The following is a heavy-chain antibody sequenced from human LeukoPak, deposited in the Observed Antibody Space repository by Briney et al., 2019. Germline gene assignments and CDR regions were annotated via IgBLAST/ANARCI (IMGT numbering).Heavy chain of an antibody. CDR2: ISRDSGTI. CDR1: GFTFDDFA. Sequence: PGGSLRLSCAASGFTFDDFAMHWVRQAPGKGLEGVSGISRDSGTIAYANSVKGRFTISRDNAKNSLYLQMNSLRAEDTALYYCAKDNDYGDYWDAFDIWGQGTMVTVS. J-gene: IGHJ3*02. D-gene: IGHD4-17*01. CDR3: AKDNDYGDYWDAFDI. V-gene: IGHV3-9*01.